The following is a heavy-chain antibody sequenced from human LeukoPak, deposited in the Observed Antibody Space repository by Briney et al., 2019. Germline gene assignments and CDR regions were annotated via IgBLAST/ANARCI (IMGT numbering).Heavy chain of an antibody. CDR2: ISPNSGGT. CDR1: GYSFTGYY. Sequence: ASVKVSCKASGYSFTGYYIHWVRQAPGQGLEWMGRISPNSGGTNYAQKFQGRVTMTRDTSISTAYMEVSRLRSDDTAVYYRARVSSPLQYNWFDPWGQGTLITVSS. CDR3: ARVSSPLQYNWFDP. J-gene: IGHJ5*02. V-gene: IGHV1-2*06. D-gene: IGHD1-14*01.